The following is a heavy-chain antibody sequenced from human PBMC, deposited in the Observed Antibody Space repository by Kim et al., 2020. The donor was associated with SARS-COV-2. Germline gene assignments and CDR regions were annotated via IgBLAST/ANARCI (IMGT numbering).Heavy chain of an antibody. V-gene: IGHV4-34*01. Sequence: YNPSLKSRVTISVDTSKNQFSLKLSSVTAAETAVYYCARGGYGRGYFDYWGQGTLVTVSS. D-gene: IGHD5-12*01. CDR3: ARGGYGRGYFDY. J-gene: IGHJ4*02.